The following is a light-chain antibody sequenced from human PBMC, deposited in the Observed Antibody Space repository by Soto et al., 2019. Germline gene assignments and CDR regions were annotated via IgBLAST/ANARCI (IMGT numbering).Light chain of an antibody. CDR2: RNN. CDR3: AAWDDSLNGGV. J-gene: IGLJ3*02. Sequence: QAVVTQPPSASGTPGQRVTISCSGSSSNIGSRTVNWYQQLPGTAPKLLIYRNNQRPSGVPDRFSGSKSGASASLAISGLQSEDEADYYCAAWDDSLNGGVFGGGTKVTVL. V-gene: IGLV1-44*01. CDR1: SSNIGSRT.